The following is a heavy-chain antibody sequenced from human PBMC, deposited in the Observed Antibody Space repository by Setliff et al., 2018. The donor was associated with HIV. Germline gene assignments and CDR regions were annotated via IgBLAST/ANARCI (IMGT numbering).Heavy chain of an antibody. V-gene: IGHV4-39*01. Sequence: SETLSLTCTVSDDSFSTSDYWWAWVRQPPGKGLEWIGSIYHDGRTYYSPSLKGRVTISVDTSKNRFSLKLSSVTATDTAVYYCARQLASGFWAFDIWGQGTMVTVSS. D-gene: IGHD3-22*01. CDR2: IYHDGRT. CDR3: ARQLASGFWAFDI. J-gene: IGHJ3*02. CDR1: DDSFSTSDYW.